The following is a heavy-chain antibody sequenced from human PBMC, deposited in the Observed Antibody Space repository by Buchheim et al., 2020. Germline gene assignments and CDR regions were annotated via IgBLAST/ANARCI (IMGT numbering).Heavy chain of an antibody. CDR3: VGGLLRSLEWLFVP. D-gene: IGHD3-3*01. CDR2: ISFDGTNT. Sequence: QVQLVESGGGVVQPGRSLRLSCAASGFTFSNHGMYWVRQAPGKGLQWVALISFDGTNTSYADSFMGRFTVSRDNSKNTLYLQMNSLRLEDTAVYYCVGGLLRSLEWLFVPWGPGT. V-gene: IGHV3-30*03. J-gene: IGHJ5*02. CDR1: GFTFSNHG.